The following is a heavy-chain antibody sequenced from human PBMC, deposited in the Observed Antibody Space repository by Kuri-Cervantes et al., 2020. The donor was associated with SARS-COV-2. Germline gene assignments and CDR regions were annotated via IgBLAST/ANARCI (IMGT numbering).Heavy chain of an antibody. V-gene: IGHV1-69*13. CDR2: ISPIFGTA. CDR3: ARDPHYYDSSDYSMHYYFDY. J-gene: IGHJ4*02. Sequence: SVKVSCKASGGTFINYAFSWVRQAPGQGLEWMGGISPIFGTANYAQTFQGRLTINADESTSTAYMELSSLRSEDTAVYYCARDPHYYDSSDYSMHYYFDYWGQGTLVTVSS. CDR1: GGTFINYA. D-gene: IGHD3-22*01.